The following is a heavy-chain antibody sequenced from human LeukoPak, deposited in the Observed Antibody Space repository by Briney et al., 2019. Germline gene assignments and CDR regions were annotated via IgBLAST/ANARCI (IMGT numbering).Heavy chain of an antibody. CDR2: IYPGDSNT. J-gene: IGHJ6*03. D-gene: IGHD5/OR15-5a*01. V-gene: IGHV5-51*01. CDR1: GYSFTSYW. CDR3: ARHVYYYGASSGYYYYMDV. Sequence: PEESLKISCKGSGYSFTSYWIGWVRQMPGKGLEWMGIIYPGDSNTKYSPSFQGQVTISADKSISTASLQWTSLKASDTAMYYCARHVYYYGASSGYYYYMDVWGKGTTVTVSS.